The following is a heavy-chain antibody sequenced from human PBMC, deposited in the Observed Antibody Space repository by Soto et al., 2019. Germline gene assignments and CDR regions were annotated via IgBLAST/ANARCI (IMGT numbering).Heavy chain of an antibody. D-gene: IGHD2-2*01. Sequence: SETLSLTCTVSGVSISSYYWSWIRQPPGKGLEWIGYIYYSGSTNYNPSLKSRVTISVDTSKNQFSLKLSSVTAADTAVYYCTTDSYSSITIVRFDYWGHGTLVTVSS. CDR3: TTDSYSSITIVRFDY. J-gene: IGHJ4*01. CDR1: GVSISSYY. CDR2: IYYSGST. V-gene: IGHV4-59*01.